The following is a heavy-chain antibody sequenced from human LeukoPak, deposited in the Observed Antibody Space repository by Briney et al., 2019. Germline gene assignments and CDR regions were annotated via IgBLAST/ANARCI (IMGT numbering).Heavy chain of an antibody. CDR1: GYTFTSYG. CDR3: ARDRGQWHPERYFDY. V-gene: IGHV1-18*01. J-gene: IGHJ4*02. D-gene: IGHD6-19*01. Sequence: ALVKVSCKASGYTFTSYGISWVRQAPGQGLEWMGWISAYNGNTNYAQKLQGRVTMTTDTSTSTAYMELRSLRSDDTAVYYCARDRGQWHPERYFDYWGQGTLVTVSS. CDR2: ISAYNGNT.